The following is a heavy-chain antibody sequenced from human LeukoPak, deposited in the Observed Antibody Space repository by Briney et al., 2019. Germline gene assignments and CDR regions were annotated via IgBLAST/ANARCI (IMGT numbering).Heavy chain of an antibody. CDR3: ARDFGPADYDYVWGSYRPLIPDY. CDR1: GFTFSSYS. V-gene: IGHV3-21*01. D-gene: IGHD3-16*02. CDR2: ISSSSSYI. J-gene: IGHJ4*02. Sequence: KTGGSLRLSCAASGFTFSSYSMNWVRQAPGKGLEWVSSISSSSSYIYYADSVKGRFTISRDNAKNSLYLQMNSLRAEDTAVYYCARDFGPADYDYVWGSYRPLIPDYWGQGTLVTVSS.